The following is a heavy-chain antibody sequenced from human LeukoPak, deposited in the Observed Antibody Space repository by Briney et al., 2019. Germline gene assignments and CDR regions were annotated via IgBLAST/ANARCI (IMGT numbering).Heavy chain of an antibody. CDR2: IYTSGST. D-gene: IGHD2-2*01. Sequence: SETLSLTCTVSGGSISSYYWSWIRQPPGKGLEWIGRIYTSGSTNYNPSLQSRVTISVDTSENQFSLKLTSVTAADTAVYYCARQAGSYAFYYYDYWGQGTLVTVSS. J-gene: IGHJ4*02. V-gene: IGHV4-59*08. CDR1: GGSISSYY. CDR3: ARQAGSYAFYYYDY.